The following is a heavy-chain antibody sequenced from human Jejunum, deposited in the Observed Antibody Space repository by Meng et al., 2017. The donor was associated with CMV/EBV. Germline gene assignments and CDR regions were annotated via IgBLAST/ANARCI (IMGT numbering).Heavy chain of an antibody. CDR2: VNPDSGSA. V-gene: IGHV1-8*01. Sequence: GYTLRRYDINWVRQAPGQGLEWMGWVNPDSGSAGYAQNFQGRVSLTRDTSPGTVYMELSNLRSEDTAVYYCAKEGGSGSYSTYYFDFWGQGTLVTVSS. CDR1: GYTLRRYD. J-gene: IGHJ4*02. D-gene: IGHD3-10*01. CDR3: AKEGGSGSYSTYYFDF.